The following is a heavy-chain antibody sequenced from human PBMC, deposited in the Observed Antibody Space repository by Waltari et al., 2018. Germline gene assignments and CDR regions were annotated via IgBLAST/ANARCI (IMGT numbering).Heavy chain of an antibody. V-gene: IGHV4-59*01. J-gene: IGHJ4*02. CDR1: GGSPSTYY. D-gene: IGHD5-12*01. CDR2: IYYSVNT. CDR3: ARGDSGYDLPDY. Sequence: VQLLESGPGLVKPSEPLSLTCTVSGGSPSTYYWSWIRQPPGKGLEWIGYIYYSVNTNYNPSRKSRVTISVDTSKNQFSLKVSSVTAADTAVYYCARGDSGYDLPDYWGQGALVTVSS.